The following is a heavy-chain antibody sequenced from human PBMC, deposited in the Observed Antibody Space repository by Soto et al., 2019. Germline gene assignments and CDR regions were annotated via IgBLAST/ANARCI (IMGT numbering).Heavy chain of an antibody. Sequence: GGSLRLSCTASGFTFGDYAMSWFRQAPGKGLEWVGFIRSKAYGGTTEYAASVKGRFTISRDDSKSIAYLQMNSLKTEDTAVYYCTRDRPSSSGTGLLPQNHYYCYYYGMDVWGQWTAVTVSS. CDR1: GFTFGDYA. V-gene: IGHV3-49*03. J-gene: IGHJ6*02. D-gene: IGHD6-6*01. CDR3: TRDRPSSSGTGLLPQNHYYCYYYGMDV. CDR2: IRSKAYGGTT.